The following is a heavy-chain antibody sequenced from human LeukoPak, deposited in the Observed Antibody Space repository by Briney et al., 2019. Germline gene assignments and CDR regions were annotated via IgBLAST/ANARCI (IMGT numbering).Heavy chain of an antibody. J-gene: IGHJ3*02. CDR2: INPNSGGT. Sequence: ASVKVSCKASGYTFTSYYMHWVRQAPGQGLEWMGWINPNSGGTHYAQKFQGTVTMPRNTSISTAYMTLSRLRSDDTAVYYCASEDILGYGTNGVCTGAAFDIWGQGTMVTVSS. D-gene: IGHD2-8*01. CDR1: GYTFTSYY. CDR3: ASEDILGYGTNGVCTGAAFDI. V-gene: IGHV1-2*02.